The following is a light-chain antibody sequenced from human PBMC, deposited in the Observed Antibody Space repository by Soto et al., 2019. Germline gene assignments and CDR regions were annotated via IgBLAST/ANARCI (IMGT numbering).Light chain of an antibody. CDR1: QSVSSSY. CDR2: GAS. Sequence: EIVLTQSPGTLSLSPGERASLSCRASQSVSSSYLAWYQQKPGQAPRLLIYGASSRATGIPDRFSGSGSGTDFTLTISRLEPEDSATYYCQHLYSYPITFGQGTRLEI. J-gene: IGKJ5*01. V-gene: IGKV3-20*01. CDR3: QHLYSYPIT.